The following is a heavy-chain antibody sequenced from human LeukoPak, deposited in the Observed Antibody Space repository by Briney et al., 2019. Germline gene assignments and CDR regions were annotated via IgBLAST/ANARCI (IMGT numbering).Heavy chain of an antibody. CDR2: IIPIFGAP. V-gene: IGHV1-69*05. CDR3: ARDLEGAYYYGSGSYHY. CDR1: GGTLSRSA. Sequence: SVKVSCKASGGTLSRSAITWVRQAPGQGLEWMGGIIPIFGAPRSAQKFQGRVTITRDTSASTAYMELSSLRSEDTAVYYCARDLEGAYYYGSGSYHYWGQGTLVTVSS. J-gene: IGHJ4*02. D-gene: IGHD3-10*01.